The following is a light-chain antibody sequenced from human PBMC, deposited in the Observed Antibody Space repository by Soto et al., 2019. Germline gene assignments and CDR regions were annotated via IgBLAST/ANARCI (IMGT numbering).Light chain of an antibody. CDR1: QSVSSY. Sequence: EIVLTQSPATLSLSPGERATLSCRASQSVSSYLAWYQQKPGQAPRLLIYDASSRATGIPDRFSGGGSGTDFTLTISRLEPEDFAVYYCQQFSSYPLTFGGGTTVDIK. J-gene: IGKJ4*01. V-gene: IGKV3-11*01. CDR2: DAS. CDR3: QQFSSYPLT.